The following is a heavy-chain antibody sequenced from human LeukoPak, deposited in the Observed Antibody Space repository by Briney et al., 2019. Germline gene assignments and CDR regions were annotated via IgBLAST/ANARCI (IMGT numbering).Heavy chain of an antibody. D-gene: IGHD2-21*01. J-gene: IGHJ6*03. CDR2: IFTTGNT. Sequence: PSETLSLTCTVSGASVRDYYGSWVPQPAGKGLEWIGRIFTTGNTDYNTSLKSRVTMTRDRSKNQLFLTLTSVTAADTAVYYCARASDSIFSYCCHMDLWGKGITVTVSS. CDR1: GASVRDYY. V-gene: IGHV4-4*07. CDR3: ARASDSIFSYCCHMDL.